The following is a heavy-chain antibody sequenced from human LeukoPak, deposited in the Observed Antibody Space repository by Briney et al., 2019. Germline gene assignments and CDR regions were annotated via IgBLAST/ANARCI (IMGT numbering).Heavy chain of an antibody. CDR1: RFTFSSYA. D-gene: IGHD2-15*01. Sequence: GESLRLSCAASRFTFSSYAMSWVRQAPGKGLEWVSGISGSGGSTDYADSVKGRFTISRDNSKNTLYLQMNSLRAEDTAVYYCAKDLWGFVEVAAILDYWGQGTLVTVSS. CDR3: AKDLWGFVEVAAILDY. V-gene: IGHV3-23*01. J-gene: IGHJ4*02. CDR2: ISGSGGST.